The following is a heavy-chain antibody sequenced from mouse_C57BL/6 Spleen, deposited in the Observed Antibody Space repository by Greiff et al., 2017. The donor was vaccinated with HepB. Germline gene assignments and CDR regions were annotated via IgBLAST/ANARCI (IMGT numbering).Heavy chain of an antibody. D-gene: IGHD2-3*01. CDR3: TGGGYYPLFAY. V-gene: IGHV6-3*01. CDR1: GFTFSNYW. Sequence: EVKLVESGGGLVQPGGSMKLSCVASGFTFSNYWMNWVRQSPEKGLEWVAQIRLKSDNYATHYAESVKGRFTISRDDSKSSVYLQMNNLRAEDTGIYYCTGGGYYPLFAYWGQGTLVTVSA. CDR2: IRLKSDNYAT. J-gene: IGHJ3*01.